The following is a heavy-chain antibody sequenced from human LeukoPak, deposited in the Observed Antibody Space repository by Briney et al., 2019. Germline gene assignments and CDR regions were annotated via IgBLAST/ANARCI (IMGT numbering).Heavy chain of an antibody. D-gene: IGHD1-26*01. CDR1: GFSIGPFW. J-gene: IGHJ4*02. V-gene: IGHV3-7*01. CDR2: IRGDASRL. CDR3: ARGWELLVFDY. Sequence: GGSLRLSCVASGFSIGPFWMTWVRQAPGKGLEWVANIRGDASRLYYVDSVKGRFTISRDNAKNSLYLQMNSLRAEDTAVYYCARGWELLVFDYWGQGTLVTVSS.